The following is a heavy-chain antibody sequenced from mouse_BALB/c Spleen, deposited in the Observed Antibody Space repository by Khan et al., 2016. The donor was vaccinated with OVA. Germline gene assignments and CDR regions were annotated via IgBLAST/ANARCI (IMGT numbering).Heavy chain of an antibody. CDR1: GYTFTSYW. CDR2: IGPGSGST. CDR3: ARENYYGRTCYAMDY. V-gene: IGHV1S41*01. Sequence: DLVKPGASVKLSCKASGYTFTSYWINWIKRRPGQGLEWIGRIGPGSGSTYYNEVFKGKATLTVDTSSSTAYIQLSSLSSEDSAVYFWARENYYGRTCYAMDYWGQGTSVTVSS. J-gene: IGHJ4*01. D-gene: IGHD1-1*01.